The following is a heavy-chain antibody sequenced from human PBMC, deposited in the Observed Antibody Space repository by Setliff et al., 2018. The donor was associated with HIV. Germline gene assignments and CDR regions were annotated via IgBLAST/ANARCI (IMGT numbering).Heavy chain of an antibody. V-gene: IGHV4-34*01. CDR1: GASFSGYY. Sequence: PSETLSLTCAVYGASFSGYYWSWVRQPPGKGLEWIGEINHSGSTNYNPSLKSRVTISVDTSKNQFSLKVRSVTAADTAVYYCARIGSGWSVGWFDPWGQGTLVTVSS. CDR3: ARIGSGWSVGWFDP. J-gene: IGHJ5*02. D-gene: IGHD6-13*01. CDR2: INHSGST.